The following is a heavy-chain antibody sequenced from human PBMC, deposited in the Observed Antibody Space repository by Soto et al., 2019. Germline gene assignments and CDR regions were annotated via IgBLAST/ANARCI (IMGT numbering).Heavy chain of an antibody. CDR2: FNPILSMS. V-gene: IGHV1-69*02. J-gene: IGHJ4*01. CDR1: GDTFNFYT. Sequence: SVKVSCKASGDTFNFYTINWVRQAPGLGLEWMGRFNPILSMSNSALRFQGRVTLTADKSTSTAYMLLSSLRSDDTAVYYCATSFGSGYRAFDYWG. D-gene: IGHD3-10*01. CDR3: ATSFGSGYRAFDY.